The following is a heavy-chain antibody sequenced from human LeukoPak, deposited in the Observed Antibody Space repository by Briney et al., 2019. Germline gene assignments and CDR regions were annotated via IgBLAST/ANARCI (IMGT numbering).Heavy chain of an antibody. CDR1: GGSISNSNYY. CDR3: ARGPPDFYNSGSYYNGYNWFDS. V-gene: IGHV4-39*07. D-gene: IGHD3-10*01. Sequence: SETLSLTCTVSGGSISNSNYYWAWIRQPPGKGLEWIGSIHYSGSTYYNPSLKSRVTISVDTSKSQFSLKLSSVTAADTAVYYCARGPPDFYNSGSYYNGYNWFDSWGQGTLVTVSS. CDR2: IHYSGST. J-gene: IGHJ5*01.